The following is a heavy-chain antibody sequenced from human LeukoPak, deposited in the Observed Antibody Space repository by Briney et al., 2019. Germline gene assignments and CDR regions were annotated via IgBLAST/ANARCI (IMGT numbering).Heavy chain of an antibody. CDR3: VSFYETY. Sequence: GGSLRLSCAVSGNYWMHWVRQAPGKGLVWVSHINSDGSWTSYADSVKGRFTISKDNAKNTVYLQMSSLRAEDTAVYYCVSFYETYWGRGTQVTVSS. J-gene: IGHJ4*02. CDR2: INSDGSWT. D-gene: IGHD2/OR15-2a*01. CDR1: GNYW. V-gene: IGHV3-74*01.